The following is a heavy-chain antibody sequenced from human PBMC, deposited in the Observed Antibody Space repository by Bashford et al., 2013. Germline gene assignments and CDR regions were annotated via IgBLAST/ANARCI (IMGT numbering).Heavy chain of an antibody. D-gene: IGHD3-10*01. V-gene: IGHV3-23*01. J-gene: IGHJ4*02. CDR2: ITGGGGST. CDR3: AKDISWVVSPPDLHF. Sequence: VRQAPGKGLEWVSAITGGGGSTYYAESVKGRFTISRDNSKNTLHLQMSSLRAADTAVYYCAKDISWVVSPPDLHFWGQGTLVTVSS.